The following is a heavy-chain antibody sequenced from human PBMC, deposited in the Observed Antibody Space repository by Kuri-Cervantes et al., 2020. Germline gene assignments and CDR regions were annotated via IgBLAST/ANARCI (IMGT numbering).Heavy chain of an antibody. D-gene: IGHD6-6*01. CDR1: GDSIRSGIYY. Sequence: GSLRLSCTVSGDSIRSGIYYWGWIRQPPGKGLEWIGSIYHDGSTYYNPSLKSRVTISLDTAKNQFSLKMGSVTATDTATYYCGRRMGGSSAGYWGQGTVVTVSS. V-gene: IGHV4-39*01. CDR2: IYHDGST. CDR3: GRRMGGSSAGY. J-gene: IGHJ4*02.